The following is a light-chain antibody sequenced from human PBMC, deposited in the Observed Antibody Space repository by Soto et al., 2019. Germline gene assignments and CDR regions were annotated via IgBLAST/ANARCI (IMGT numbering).Light chain of an antibody. CDR1: RGYVGTYSL. CDR2: EGH. J-gene: IGLJ1*01. Sequence: QPVLAQPASVSGSPGQSITISCTAARGYVGTYSLVSWYQQHPGKAPKVVIYEGHKRPSGFPDRVPGSTYVYTASLTISGLQTDDEADYYCCLYVGATTYVFGTGTKVTGL. V-gene: IGLV2-23*01. CDR3: CLYVGATTYV.